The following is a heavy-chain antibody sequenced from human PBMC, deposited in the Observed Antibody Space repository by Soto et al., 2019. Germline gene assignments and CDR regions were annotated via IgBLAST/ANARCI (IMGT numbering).Heavy chain of an antibody. V-gene: IGHV3-53*01. CDR1: GFTVSNNS. CDR2: LYSDVST. CDR3: ARELGGSWYNWFDS. D-gene: IGHD2-15*01. J-gene: IGHJ5*01. Sequence: XGSLKLCCAVSGFTVSNNSITWVRQAPGQGLEWVSVLYSDVSTYYVDSVKGRFVISRDNSKNTVYLQMNSLRAEDTAIYYCARELGGSWYNWFDSWGQGSLVTVSS.